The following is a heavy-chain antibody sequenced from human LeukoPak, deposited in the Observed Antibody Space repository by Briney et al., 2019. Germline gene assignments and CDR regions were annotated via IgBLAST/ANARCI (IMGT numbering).Heavy chain of an antibody. CDR3: AHLSSSGYYYDY. V-gene: IGHV2-5*01. CDR2: INWSDAD. CDR1: GYSITSSGLA. D-gene: IGHD1-26*01. Sequence: SGXTLMNPTETLTLTSTCTGYSITSSGLAVGWIRQPPGKALEWLRHINWSDADYYNTLQKSRHTITKDNTENQIDRTMTNIDPVDTATYYCAHLSSSGYYYDYWGQGTLVTVSS. J-gene: IGHJ4*02.